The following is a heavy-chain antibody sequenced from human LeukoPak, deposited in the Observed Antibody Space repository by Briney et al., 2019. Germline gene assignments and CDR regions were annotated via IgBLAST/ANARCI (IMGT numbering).Heavy chain of an antibody. J-gene: IGHJ4*02. V-gene: IGHV1-2*02. D-gene: IGHD7-27*01. Sequence: ASVKVSCKASGYTFIGYYIHWVRQAPGQGLEWMGWINGKRGDTNYAQNFQDRVTMTRDTSTSTVYMELSRLTVDDTAVYYCARDHDWGVDYWGQGTLVTVSS. CDR1: GYTFIGYY. CDR2: INGKRGDT. CDR3: ARDHDWGVDY.